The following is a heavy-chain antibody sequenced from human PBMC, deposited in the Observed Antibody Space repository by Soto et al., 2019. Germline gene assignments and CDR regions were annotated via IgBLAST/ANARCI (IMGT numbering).Heavy chain of an antibody. J-gene: IGHJ4*02. D-gene: IGHD3-16*01. V-gene: IGHV4-4*02. CDR1: GAPISGSVC. CDR3: ARKAWVRFDF. Sequence: SETLSRTCAVSGAPISGSVCWTWVRQPPGKGLEWIGEAFHSGCANYNPSRKSRVSMSVDTSRSQFSLEPHSVTAADTAVYYCARKAWVRFDFWGQGIMVTVSS. CDR2: AFHSGCA.